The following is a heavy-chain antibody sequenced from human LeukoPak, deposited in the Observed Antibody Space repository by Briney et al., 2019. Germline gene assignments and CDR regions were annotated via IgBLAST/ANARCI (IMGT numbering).Heavy chain of an antibody. V-gene: IGHV1-18*01. J-gene: IGHJ5*02. CDR1: GYTFTSYG. CDR3: ARDLYRDSLPVSWFDP. D-gene: IGHD4-11*01. Sequence: ASVKVSCKASGYTFTSYGISWVRQAPGQGLEWMGWIGDYNGNTNYAQKLQGRVTMTTDTSTSTAHMELRSLRSDDTAVYYCARDLYRDSLPVSWFDPWGQGTLVTVSS. CDR2: IGDYNGNT.